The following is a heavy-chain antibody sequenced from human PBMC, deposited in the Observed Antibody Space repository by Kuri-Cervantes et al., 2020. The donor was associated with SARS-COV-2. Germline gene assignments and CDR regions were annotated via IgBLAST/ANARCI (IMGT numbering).Heavy chain of an antibody. CDR3: ARADDFWSGPKFDP. Sequence: SETLSLTCTVSGGSISSGSYYWSWIRQPAGKGLEWIGFIYSSGVTNYNPSLKSRVTISADTSRNQFSLNLRSVTAADTAVYYCARADDFWSGPKFDPWGQGTLVTVSS. V-gene: IGHV4-61*02. CDR2: IYSSGVT. J-gene: IGHJ5*02. D-gene: IGHD3-3*01. CDR1: GGSISSGSYY.